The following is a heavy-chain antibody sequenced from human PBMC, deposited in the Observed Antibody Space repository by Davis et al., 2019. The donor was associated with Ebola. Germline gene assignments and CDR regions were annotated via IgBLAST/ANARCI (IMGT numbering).Heavy chain of an antibody. CDR3: ARGGRGAHWYFDL. Sequence: MPSETLSLTCTASGDSISNYYWSWIRQPPGRGLEWTGYIHYNGDTNYNPSLKSRVTISVDTSKNQLSLRLTSVTAADTAVYYCARGGRGAHWYFDLWGRGTLVAVSS. CDR2: IHYNGDT. D-gene: IGHD3-10*01. J-gene: IGHJ2*01. CDR1: GDSISNYY. V-gene: IGHV4-59*01.